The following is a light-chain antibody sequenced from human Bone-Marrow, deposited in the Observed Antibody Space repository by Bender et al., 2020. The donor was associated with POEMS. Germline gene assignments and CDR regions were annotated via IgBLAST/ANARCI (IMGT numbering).Light chain of an antibody. CDR3: CSYAGSRHWL. CDR2: EVN. V-gene: IGLV2-23*02. CDR1: SSDVGSYTA. Sequence: QSALTQPASVSGSPGQSITISCTGTSSDVGSYTAVSWYQQHPGKAPKLIIFEVNKRPSRISDRFSGSKSGNTASLTISGLQSEDEADFYCCSYAGSRHWLFGGGTKLTVL. J-gene: IGLJ3*02.